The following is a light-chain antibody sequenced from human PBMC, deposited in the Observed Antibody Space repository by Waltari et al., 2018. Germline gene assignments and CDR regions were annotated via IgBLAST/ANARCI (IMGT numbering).Light chain of an antibody. Sequence: QSALTQAASVSGSPGQSITISCPGTSRDVGHSNLVSWYQHHPDKAPNLIIYEGNKRPSGVSNRFSGSKSGNTASLTISGLQAEDEADYYCCSFAAGSILVFGGGTKLTVL. CDR1: SRDVGHSNL. J-gene: IGLJ3*02. CDR2: EGN. V-gene: IGLV2-23*01. CDR3: CSFAAGSILV.